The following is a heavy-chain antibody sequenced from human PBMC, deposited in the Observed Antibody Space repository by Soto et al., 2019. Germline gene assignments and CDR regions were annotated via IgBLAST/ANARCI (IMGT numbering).Heavy chain of an antibody. CDR2: ISSSGST. J-gene: IGHJ5*02. CDR1: GDSIGGVGY. Sequence: SETLSLTCSVSGDSIGGVGYWSWIRQFPGRGLEWIGCISSSGSTYYNPALNNRISLSLDTSQNQFSLKLLSVTAADTAIYYCARSGGTGIVIPSHLFDPWGQVPPVTVSS. CDR3: ARSGGTGIVIPSHLFDP. D-gene: IGHD1-26*01. V-gene: IGHV4-31*03.